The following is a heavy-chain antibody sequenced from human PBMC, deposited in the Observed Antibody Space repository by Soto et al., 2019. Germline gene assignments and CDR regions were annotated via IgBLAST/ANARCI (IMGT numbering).Heavy chain of an antibody. Sequence: ASVKVSCKASGYTFTGYYMHWVRQAPGQGLEWMGWINPNSGGTNYAQKFQGWVTMTRDTSISTAYMELSRLRSDDTAAYYCARDSFLGLAGGYYYMDVWGKGTTVTVS. J-gene: IGHJ6*03. V-gene: IGHV1-2*04. CDR1: GYTFTGYY. D-gene: IGHD3-10*01. CDR3: ARDSFLGLAGGYYYMDV. CDR2: INPNSGGT.